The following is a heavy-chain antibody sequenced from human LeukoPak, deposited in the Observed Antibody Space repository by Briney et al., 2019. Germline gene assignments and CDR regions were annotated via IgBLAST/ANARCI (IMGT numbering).Heavy chain of an antibody. J-gene: IGHJ4*02. CDR1: GFTFSSYW. CDR3: ARGGDIVVVPAATGWSGYYFDY. V-gene: IGHV3-74*01. CDR2: INSDGSST. Sequence: GGSLRLSCAASGFTFSSYWMHWVRQAPGKGLVWVSRINSDGSSTSYADSVKGRFTISRDNAKNTLYLQMNSLRAEDTAVYYCARGGDIVVVPAATGWSGYYFDYWGQGTLVTVPS. D-gene: IGHD2-2*01.